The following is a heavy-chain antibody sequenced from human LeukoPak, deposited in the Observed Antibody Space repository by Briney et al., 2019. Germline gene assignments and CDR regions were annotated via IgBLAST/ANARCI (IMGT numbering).Heavy chain of an antibody. V-gene: IGHV3-74*01. CDR1: GFTFSSYW. Sequence: GGSLRLSCAASGFTFSSYWMHWVRQAPGKGLVWVSRINSDGSSTSYADSVKGRFTISRDNAKNTLYLQMNSLRAEDTAVYYCARSNYYDSRFFDYWGQGTLVTVSS. J-gene: IGHJ4*02. D-gene: IGHD3-22*01. CDR2: INSDGSST. CDR3: ARSNYYDSRFFDY.